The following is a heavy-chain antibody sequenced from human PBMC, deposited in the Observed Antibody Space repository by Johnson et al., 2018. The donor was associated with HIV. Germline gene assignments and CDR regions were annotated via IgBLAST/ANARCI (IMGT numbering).Heavy chain of an antibody. V-gene: IGHV3-74*01. J-gene: IGHJ3*02. CDR1: GFTFSSYW. Sequence: VQLVESGGGLVQPGGSLRLSCAASGFTFSSYWMHWVHQAPGKGLVWVSRINSDGSSTTYADSVKGRFTISRDNAKNILYLQMNSLRAEDTAVYYCARVPVVIGGVRKAFDIWGQGTMVTVSS. CDR2: INSDGSST. CDR3: ARVPVVIGGVRKAFDI. D-gene: IGHD3-16*01.